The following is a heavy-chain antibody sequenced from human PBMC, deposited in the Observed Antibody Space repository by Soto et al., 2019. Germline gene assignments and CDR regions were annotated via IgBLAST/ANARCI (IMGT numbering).Heavy chain of an antibody. D-gene: IGHD2-2*01. Sequence: QVQLVESGGGVVQPGRSLRLSCAASGFTFSSYGMHWVRQAPGKGLEWVAVIWYDGSNKYYADSVKGRFTISRDNSKNTLYLQMNSLRAEDTAVYYGAKTSTGCSSTSCYEGGYYYYYYMDVWGKGTTVTVSS. V-gene: IGHV3-33*06. CDR3: AKTSTGCSSTSCYEGGYYYYYYMDV. CDR2: IWYDGSNK. J-gene: IGHJ6*03. CDR1: GFTFSSYG.